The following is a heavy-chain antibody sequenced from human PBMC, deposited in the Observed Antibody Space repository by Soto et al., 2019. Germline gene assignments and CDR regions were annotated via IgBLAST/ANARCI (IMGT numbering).Heavy chain of an antibody. D-gene: IGHD3-22*01. CDR3: ARDRGPSSGYYPYWFDP. J-gene: IGHJ5*02. Sequence: QVQLVQSGAEVKKPGSSVKVSCKASGSTFSSYAISWVRQAPGQGLEWMGEIIPMFGTANYAQKFQGRVTITADESTSTAYMELSSLRSEDTAVYYCARDRGPSSGYYPYWFDPWGQGTLVTVSS. CDR1: GSTFSSYA. V-gene: IGHV1-69*12. CDR2: IIPMFGTA.